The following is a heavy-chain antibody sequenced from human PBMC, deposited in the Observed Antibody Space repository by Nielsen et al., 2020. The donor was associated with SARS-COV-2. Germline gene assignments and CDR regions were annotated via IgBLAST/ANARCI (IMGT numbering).Heavy chain of an antibody. Sequence: GESLKISCAASGFTFSSYGMHWVRQAPGKGLEWVAVISYDGSNKYYADSVKGRFTISRDNAKNTLYLQMNSLRAEDTAVYYCARQRDEIWFGEFDWGQGTLVTVSS. D-gene: IGHD3-10*01. V-gene: IGHV3-30*03. CDR1: GFTFSSYG. J-gene: IGHJ4*02. CDR2: ISYDGSNK. CDR3: ARQRDEIWFGEFD.